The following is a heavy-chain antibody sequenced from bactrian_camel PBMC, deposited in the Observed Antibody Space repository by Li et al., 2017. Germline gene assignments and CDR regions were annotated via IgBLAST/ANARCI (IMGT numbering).Heavy chain of an antibody. CDR2: VDGTGNT. CDR3: AASISEVVVGSGKTVSAGTFVRRESRNRCTVRTIFNH. J-gene: IGHJ4*01. CDR1: GNTRNTHC. Sequence: QVQLVESGGASVQTGGSLRLSCAFSGNTRNTHCMAWFRQAPGKEREGVAFVDGTGNTAVADSVKGRFTISQDGFKNTVYLEMDSLLPEDTAIYYCAASISEVVVGSGKTVSAGTFVRRESRNRCTVRTIFNHWGQGTQVTVS. D-gene: IGHD4*01. V-gene: IGHV3S53*01.